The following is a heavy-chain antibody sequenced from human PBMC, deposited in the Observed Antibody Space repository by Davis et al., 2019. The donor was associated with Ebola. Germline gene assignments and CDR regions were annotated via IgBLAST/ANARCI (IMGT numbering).Heavy chain of an antibody. CDR3: ARDLGDHIDY. D-gene: IGHD3-10*01. CDR1: GGTFTSYA. Sequence: AASVKVSCKASGGTFTSYAISWLRQAPGQGLEWVGWISVNSGNTISAQHLQDRVTLTSDTTTSTIYMELKSLRSDDTAVYFCARDLGDHIDYWGQGTPVTVSS. CDR2: ISVNSGNT. J-gene: IGHJ4*02. V-gene: IGHV1-18*01.